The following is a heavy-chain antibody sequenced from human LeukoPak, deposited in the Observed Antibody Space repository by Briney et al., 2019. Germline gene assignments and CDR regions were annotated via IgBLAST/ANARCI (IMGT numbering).Heavy chain of an antibody. CDR3: AKFRGWVVPGPLGI. D-gene: IGHD2-2*01. V-gene: IGHV3-23*01. CDR2: ISGSGGST. CDR1: GFTFGSYA. Sequence: PGGSLRLSCAASGFTFGSYAMSWVRQAPGKGLEWVSAISGSGGSTYYADSVKGRFTISRDNSKNTPYLQMNSLRAEDTAVYYCAKFRGWVVPGPLGIWGQGTMVTVSS. J-gene: IGHJ3*02.